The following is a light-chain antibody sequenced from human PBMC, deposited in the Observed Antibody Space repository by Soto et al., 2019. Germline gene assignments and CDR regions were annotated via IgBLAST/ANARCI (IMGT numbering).Light chain of an antibody. Sequence: EIVLTQSPATLSVSPGGRATLSCRASQSVSSSYLAWYQQKPGQAPRLLIYGASTRATGIPARFSGSGSGTEFTLTISSLQSEDFAVYYCQQYNNWPRTFGQGTTVDI. J-gene: IGKJ1*01. CDR1: QSVSSSY. CDR3: QQYNNWPRT. V-gene: IGKV3-15*01. CDR2: GAS.